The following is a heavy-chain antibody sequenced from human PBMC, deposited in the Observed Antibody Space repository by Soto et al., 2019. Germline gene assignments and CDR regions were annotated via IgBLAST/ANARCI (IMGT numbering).Heavy chain of an antibody. CDR2: IYYSGST. V-gene: IGHV4-59*01. CDR1: GGSISSYY. Sequence: QVQLQESGPGLVKPSETLSLTCTVSGGSISSYYWSWIRQPPGKGLEWIGYIYYSGSTNYNPSLKNRVTRSVDTPKNQFTLKLSSVTAADTAVYYCVKACGGDCYPSLLDYWYFDLWGRGTLVTVSS. D-gene: IGHD2-21*02. CDR3: VKACGGDCYPSLLDYWYFDL. J-gene: IGHJ2*01.